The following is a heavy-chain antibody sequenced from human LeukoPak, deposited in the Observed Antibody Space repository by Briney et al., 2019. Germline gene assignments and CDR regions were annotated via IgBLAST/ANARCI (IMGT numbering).Heavy chain of an antibody. Sequence: PGGSLRLSCAASGFTFINAWMSWVRQAPGKGLEWVANIKQDGSEKYYVDSVKGRFTISRDNAKNSLYLQMNSLRAEDTAVYYCASGRGYSGYDQPDAFDIWGQGTMVTVSS. D-gene: IGHD5-12*01. CDR3: ASGRGYSGYDQPDAFDI. CDR1: GFTFINAW. CDR2: IKQDGSEK. J-gene: IGHJ3*02. V-gene: IGHV3-7*02.